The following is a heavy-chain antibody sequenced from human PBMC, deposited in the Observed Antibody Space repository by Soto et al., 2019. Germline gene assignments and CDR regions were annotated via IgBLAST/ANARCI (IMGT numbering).Heavy chain of an antibody. CDR2: IIPIFGTA. J-gene: IGHJ6*02. Sequence: SVKVSCKASGGTFSSYAISGVRQAPGQGLEWMGGIIPIFGTANYAQKFQGRVTITADESTSTAYMELSSLRSEDTAVYYCASAIPTGSLYYYYGMDVWGQGTTVTVSS. CDR1: GGTFSSYA. V-gene: IGHV1-69*13. CDR3: ASAIPTGSLYYYYGMDV. D-gene: IGHD1-1*01.